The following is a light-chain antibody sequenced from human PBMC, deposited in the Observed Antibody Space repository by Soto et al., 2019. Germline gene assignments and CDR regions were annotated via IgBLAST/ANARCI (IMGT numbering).Light chain of an antibody. CDR3: QQYNSWPRS. Sequence: EIVMTQSPATLSVSPGERATLSCRASQSVSSNLAWYQQKPGQAPRLLIYGAATRATDIPARISGSGSGTEFTLTISRLQSEDFAVYYCQQYNSWPRSFGQGTKVDIK. J-gene: IGKJ1*01. CDR2: GAA. CDR1: QSVSSN. V-gene: IGKV3-15*01.